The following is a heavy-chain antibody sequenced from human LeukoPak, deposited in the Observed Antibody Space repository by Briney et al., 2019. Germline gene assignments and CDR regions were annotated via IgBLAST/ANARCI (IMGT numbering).Heavy chain of an antibody. CDR2: INAGNGNT. V-gene: IGHV1-3*01. Sequence: ASVKVSCKVSGYTFTTYAMHWVRQAPGQRLEWMGWINAGNGNTKYSQKFQGRVTITRDTSASTAYMELSSLRSEDTAVYYCASRVYDYVWGSYRYPIFDYWGQGTLVTVSS. J-gene: IGHJ4*02. CDR3: ASRVYDYVWGSYRYPIFDY. CDR1: GYTFTTYA. D-gene: IGHD3-16*02.